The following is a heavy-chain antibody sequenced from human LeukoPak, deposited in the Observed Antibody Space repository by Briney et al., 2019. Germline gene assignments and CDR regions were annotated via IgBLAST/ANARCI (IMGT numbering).Heavy chain of an antibody. CDR3: ARTRYYYNSRSYGAPYYFDY. Sequence: SETLSLTCAISRELFISHTWWSWVRQPPGKGLEWIGSIYYSGSTYYNPSLKSRVTISVDTSKNQFSLKLSSVTAADTAVYYCARTRYYYNSRSYGAPYYFDYWGQGTLVTVSS. J-gene: IGHJ4*02. D-gene: IGHD3-10*01. CDR2: IYYSGST. CDR1: RELFISHTW. V-gene: IGHV4-39*01.